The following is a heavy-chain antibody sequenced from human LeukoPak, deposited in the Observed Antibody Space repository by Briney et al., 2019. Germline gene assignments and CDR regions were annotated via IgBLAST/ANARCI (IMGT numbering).Heavy chain of an antibody. J-gene: IGHJ4*02. V-gene: IGHV1-18*01. CDR1: GYTFTSYG. Sequence: WASVKVSCKASGYTFTSYGISWVRQAPGQGLEWMGWISAYNGNTNYAQTLQGRVPMTTDTSTSTAYMELRSLRSDDTAVYYCARGKIAVADPYYFDYWGQGTLVTVSS. D-gene: IGHD6-19*01. CDR3: ARGKIAVADPYYFDY. CDR2: ISAYNGNT.